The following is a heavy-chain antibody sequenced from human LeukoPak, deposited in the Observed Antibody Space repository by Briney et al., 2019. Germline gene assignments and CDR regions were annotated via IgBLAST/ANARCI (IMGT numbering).Heavy chain of an antibody. CDR2: IYYSGST. V-gene: IGHV4-39*01. CDR1: CGSISSSTYY. Sequence: SETLSLTCTVSCGSISSSTYYWGWIRRPPGKGLEWIGSIYYSGSTYYNPSLKSRVTVSVDTSKNQFSLNLSSVTAADTAVYYCVRGSTLRHYQYWGQGTLVTVSS. J-gene: IGHJ4*02. CDR3: VRGSTLRHYQY. D-gene: IGHD3-16*01.